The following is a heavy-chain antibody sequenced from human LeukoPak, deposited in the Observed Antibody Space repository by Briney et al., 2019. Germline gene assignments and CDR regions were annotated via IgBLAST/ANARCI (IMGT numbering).Heavy chain of an antibody. Sequence: SVKVSCKASGGTFSSYAISWVRQAPGQGLEWMGRIIPILGIANYAQKFQGRVTITADKSTSTAYMELSSLRSEDTAVYYCARVPRHIVVVPAARDQWYFDLWGRGTLVTVSS. CDR2: IIPILGIA. V-gene: IGHV1-69*04. J-gene: IGHJ2*01. CDR3: ARVPRHIVVVPAARDQWYFDL. D-gene: IGHD2-2*01. CDR1: GGTFSSYA.